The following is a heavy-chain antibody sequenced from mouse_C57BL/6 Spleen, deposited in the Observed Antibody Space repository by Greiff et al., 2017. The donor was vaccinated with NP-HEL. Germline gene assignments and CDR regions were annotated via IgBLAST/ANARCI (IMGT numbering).Heavy chain of an antibody. CDR1: GYSITSGSY. D-gene: IGHD1-1*01. CDR2: ISYDGSN. J-gene: IGHJ2*01. V-gene: IGHV3-6*01. Sequence: EVKLQESGPGLVKPSQSLSLTCSVTGYSITSGSYWNWIRQFPGNKLEWMGYISYDGSNNYNPSLKNRISITRATSKNHFFLKLNSVTTEDTATYYCAKRGYYGSSHFDYWGQGTTLTVSS. CDR3: AKRGYYGSSHFDY.